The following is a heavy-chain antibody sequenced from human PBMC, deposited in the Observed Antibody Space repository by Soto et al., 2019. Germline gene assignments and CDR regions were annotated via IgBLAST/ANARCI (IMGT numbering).Heavy chain of an antibody. D-gene: IGHD3-9*01. Sequence: PSETLSLTCTVSGGSISSSGYYWGWIRQLPGKGLEWIGSIYYSGSTYYNPSLKSRVTISVDTSKNQFSLKLSSVTAADTAVYYCARHIRYFDWFQYYFDYWGQGTLVTVSS. CDR2: IYYSGST. CDR1: GGSISSSGYY. J-gene: IGHJ4*02. V-gene: IGHV4-39*01. CDR3: ARHIRYFDWFQYYFDY.